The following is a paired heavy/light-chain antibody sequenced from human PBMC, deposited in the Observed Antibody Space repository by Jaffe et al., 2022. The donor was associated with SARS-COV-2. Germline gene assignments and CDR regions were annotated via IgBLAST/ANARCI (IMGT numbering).Light chain of an antibody. CDR1: KLGDKY. CDR3: QAWDSSTGV. J-gene: IGLJ2*01. Sequence: SYELIQPPSVSVSPGQTASITCSGDKLGDKYTSWYQQKPGQSPVLVIYQDSKRPSGIPERFSGSNSGNTATLTISGTQAMDEANYYCQAWDSSTGVFGGGTKLTVL. V-gene: IGLV3-1*01. CDR2: QDS.
Heavy chain of an antibody. CDR3: ARDLFISEDIVVVSTESVPYYYYGMDV. CDR2: ISHDGSNK. CDR1: GFTFSSFA. D-gene: IGHD2-2*01. J-gene: IGHJ6*02. V-gene: IGHV3-30-3*01. Sequence: QVQLVESGGGVVQPGRSLRLSCAASGFTFSSFALHWVRQAPGKGLEWVAVISHDGSNKYYADSVKGRFTISRDNAKSTLYLQMNSLRAEDTAVYYCARDLFISEDIVVVSTESVPYYYYGMDVWGLGTTVTVSS.